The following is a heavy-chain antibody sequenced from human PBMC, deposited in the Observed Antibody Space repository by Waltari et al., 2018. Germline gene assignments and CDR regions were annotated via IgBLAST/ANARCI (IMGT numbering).Heavy chain of an antibody. V-gene: IGHV4-61*02. D-gene: IGHD3-16*02. Sequence: QVQLQESGPGLVKPSQTLSLTCTVSGGSISSGSYYWSWIRQPAGKGLEWIGRIHTSGSTNYNPSLKSRVTISVDTSKNQFSLKLSSVTAADTAVYYCARDSVTVIDYWGQGTLVTVSS. CDR2: IHTSGST. J-gene: IGHJ4*02. CDR1: GGSISSGSYY. CDR3: ARDSVTVIDY.